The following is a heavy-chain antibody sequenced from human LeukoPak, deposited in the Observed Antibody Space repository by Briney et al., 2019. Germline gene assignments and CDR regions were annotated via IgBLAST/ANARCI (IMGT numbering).Heavy chain of an antibody. CDR1: GFTVSSNY. Sequence: PGGSLRLSCAASGFTVSSNYMSWVRQAPGKGLEWVSVIYSGGSTYHADSVKGRFTISRDNSKNTLYLQMNSLRAEDTAVYYCARGVSGWYIFDYWGQGTLVTVSS. V-gene: IGHV3-53*01. CDR3: ARGVSGWYIFDY. J-gene: IGHJ4*02. D-gene: IGHD6-19*01. CDR2: IYSGGST.